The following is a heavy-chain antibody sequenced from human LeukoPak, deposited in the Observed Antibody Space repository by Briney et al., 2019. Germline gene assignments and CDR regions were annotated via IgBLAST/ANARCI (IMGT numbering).Heavy chain of an antibody. CDR3: VKDRGLRNQWLQVTYDS. D-gene: IGHD5-24*01. J-gene: IGHJ4*02. CDR2: ISWNSVNI. V-gene: IGHV3-9*01. CDR1: GFTFYDYA. Sequence: PGRSLRLSCAASGFTFYDYAMHWVRQAPGKGLEWVSGISWNSVNIGHEDSVKGRFTISRDNAKNSLHLQMNSLRPEDTALYYCVKDRGLRNQWLQVTYDSWGQGTLVTVSS.